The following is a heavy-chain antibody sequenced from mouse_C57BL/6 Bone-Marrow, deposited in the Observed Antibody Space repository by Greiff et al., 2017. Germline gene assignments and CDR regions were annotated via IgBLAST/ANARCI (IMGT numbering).Heavy chain of an antibody. V-gene: IGHV7-1*01. J-gene: IGHJ1*03. Sequence: DVMLVESGGGLVQSGRSLRLSCATSGFTFSDFYMEWVRQAPGKGLEWIAASRNKANDYTTEYSASVKGRFIVSRDTSQSILYLQMNALRAEDTAIYYCARGVYYYGSSLYWYFDVWGTGTTVTVSS. CDR2: SRNKANDYTT. D-gene: IGHD1-1*01. CDR3: ARGVYYYGSSLYWYFDV. CDR1: GFTFSDFY.